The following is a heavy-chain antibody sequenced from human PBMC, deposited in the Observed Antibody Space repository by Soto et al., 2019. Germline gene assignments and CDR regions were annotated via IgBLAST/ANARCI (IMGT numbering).Heavy chain of an antibody. D-gene: IGHD3-10*01. J-gene: IGHJ6*02. CDR3: ATPMVRGVYDYYGMDV. Sequence: GGSLRLSCAASGFTFSSYSMNWVRQAPGKGLEWVSYISSSSSTIYYADSVKGRFTISRDNAKNSLYLQMNSLRAEDTAVYYCATPMVRGVYDYYGMDVWGQGTTVTVSS. CDR2: ISSSSSTI. V-gene: IGHV3-48*01. CDR1: GFTFSSYS.